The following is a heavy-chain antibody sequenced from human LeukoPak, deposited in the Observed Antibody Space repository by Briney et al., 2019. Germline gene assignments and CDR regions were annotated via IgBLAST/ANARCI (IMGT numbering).Heavy chain of an antibody. J-gene: IGHJ4*02. Sequence: GGSLRLSGAASGFTFDDYALLWVRQAPGKGLEWVSGINWNSGSIGYADSVKGRFTISRDNAKKSLYLQMNSLRAEDTALYYCTKAIHYYYDSSGPDYWGQGTLVTVSS. CDR2: INWNSGSI. D-gene: IGHD3-22*01. CDR1: GFTFDDYA. CDR3: TKAIHYYYDSSGPDY. V-gene: IGHV3-9*01.